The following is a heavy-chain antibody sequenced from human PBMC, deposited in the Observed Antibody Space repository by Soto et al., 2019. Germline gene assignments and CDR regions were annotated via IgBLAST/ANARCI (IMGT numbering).Heavy chain of an antibody. Sequence: QVQLVESGGGVVQPGRSLRLSCAASGFTFSSYGMHWVRQAPGKGLEWVAVISYDGSNKYYADSVKGRFTISRDNSKNTLYLQMNSLRAEDTAVYYCAKDLDYYGSGRDYYYGMDVW. J-gene: IGHJ6*01. V-gene: IGHV3-30*18. CDR3: AKDLDYYGSGRDYYYGMDV. D-gene: IGHD3-10*01. CDR2: ISYDGSNK. CDR1: GFTFSSYG.